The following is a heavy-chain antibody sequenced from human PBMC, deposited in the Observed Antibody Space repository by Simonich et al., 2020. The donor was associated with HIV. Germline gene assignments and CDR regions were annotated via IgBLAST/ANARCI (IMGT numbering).Heavy chain of an antibody. CDR3: ARGDPFFDY. CDR2: IRTYNGNT. Sequence: QVQLVQSGAEVKKPGASVKVSCKASGYTFTNYGITWVRQAPGQGPEYMGGIRTYNGNTNYAQKYRGRVTMTTDTSTSTAYMELRSLRSDDTAVYYCARGDPFFDYWGQGALVTVSS. J-gene: IGHJ4*02. CDR1: GYTFTNYG. V-gene: IGHV1-18*01.